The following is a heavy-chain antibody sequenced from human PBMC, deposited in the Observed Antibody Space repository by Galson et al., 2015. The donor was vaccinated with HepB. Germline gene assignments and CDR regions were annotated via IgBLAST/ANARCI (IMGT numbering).Heavy chain of an antibody. J-gene: IGHJ4*02. CDR2: INPSGGST. D-gene: IGHD1-1*01. V-gene: IGHV1-46*01. CDR1: GSTFTSCY. CDR3: ARDASTGTTVDTGFDY. Sequence: QSGAEVNNPGESLKISCKASGSTFTSCYMHWVRQAPGQGLEWMGIINPSGGSTSYAQKFQGRVTMTSETSTSTVYMELSSLRSEDTAVYYCARDASTGTTVDTGFDYWGQGTLVTVSS.